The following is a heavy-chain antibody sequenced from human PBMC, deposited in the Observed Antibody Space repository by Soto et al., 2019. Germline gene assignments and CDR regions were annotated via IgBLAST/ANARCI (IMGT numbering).Heavy chain of an antibody. J-gene: IGHJ4*02. V-gene: IGHV1-69*13. CDR2: IIPIFGTA. Sequence: ASVKVSCKASGGTFSSYAISWVRQAPGQGLEWMGGIIPIFGTANYAQKFQGRVTITADESTSTAYMELSSLRSEDTAVYYCARGPPYYYDSSGYYWDYWGQGTLVTVSS. CDR1: GGTFSSYA. CDR3: ARGPPYYYDSSGYYWDY. D-gene: IGHD3-22*01.